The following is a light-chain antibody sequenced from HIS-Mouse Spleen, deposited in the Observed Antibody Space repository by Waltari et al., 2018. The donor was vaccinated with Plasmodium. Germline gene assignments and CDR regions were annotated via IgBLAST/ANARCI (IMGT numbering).Light chain of an antibody. Sequence: AIQLTQSPSSLSASVGDRVTITCRASQGISSALAWYQQKPGKAPKLLIYDASSLESGVPSRFSGSGSGTDFTLTTSSLQPEDFATYYCQQYNNWSFTFGPGTKVDIK. CDR3: QQYNNWSFT. CDR1: QGISSA. V-gene: IGKV1D-13*01. CDR2: DAS. J-gene: IGKJ3*01.